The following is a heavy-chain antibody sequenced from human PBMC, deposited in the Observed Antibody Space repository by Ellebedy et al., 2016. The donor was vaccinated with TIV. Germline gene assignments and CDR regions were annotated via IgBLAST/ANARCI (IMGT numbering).Heavy chain of an antibody. V-gene: IGHV1-69*13. Sequence: AASVKVSCKASGGTFSSYSITWVRQAPGQGLEWMGGITPMFGTAKYAQKFQGRVTFTADEYMSTAYMDLSSLRSEDTAVYYCARVYGSGSYDAFDIWGQGTMVTVSS. CDR3: ARVYGSGSYDAFDI. D-gene: IGHD3-10*01. CDR2: ITPMFGTA. J-gene: IGHJ3*02. CDR1: GGTFSSYS.